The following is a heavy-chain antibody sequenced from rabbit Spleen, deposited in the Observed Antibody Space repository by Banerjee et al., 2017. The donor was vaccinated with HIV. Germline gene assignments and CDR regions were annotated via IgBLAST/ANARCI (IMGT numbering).Heavy chain of an antibody. J-gene: IGHJ6*01. V-gene: IGHV1S45*01. CDR2: IYVDIIGTP. Sequence: QEQLEESGGGLVKPGGTLTFTCTASGYDHRNYYMCWVRQAPGKGLEWIGCIYVDIIGTPYNANWAKGRFSISKTWSPTATLQMSSLPAADTDAYFCARHAYIYGYGAYAWSPGPLVPV. CDR1: GYDHRNYY. D-gene: IGHD6-1*01. CDR3: ARHAYIYGYGAYA.